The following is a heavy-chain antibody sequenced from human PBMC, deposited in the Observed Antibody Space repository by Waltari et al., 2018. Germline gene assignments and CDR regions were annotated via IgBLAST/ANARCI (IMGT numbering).Heavy chain of an antibody. J-gene: IGHJ4*02. V-gene: IGHV3-11*05. Sequence: QVQLVVSGRGLVKPGGSLRLSCGASGFSFSDYFRSWSRQAPGKGLGWVSYISSSSGYAKYADSVKGRFTISRDTAKNSLYLQMNSLRADATAIYYCAKEENGYPDYWGQGTLVTVSS. CDR3: AKEENGYPDY. CDR1: GFSFSDYF. CDR2: ISSSSGYA. D-gene: IGHD3-22*01.